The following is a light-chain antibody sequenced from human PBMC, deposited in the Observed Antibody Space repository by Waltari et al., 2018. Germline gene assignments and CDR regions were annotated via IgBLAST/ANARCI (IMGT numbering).Light chain of an antibody. V-gene: IGKV3-15*01. J-gene: IGKJ3*01. CDR3: QQYNRWPPIT. CDR1: QSVADN. CDR2: AAS. Sequence: EVVMTQSPASLSLSPGQRVTLSCRASQSVADNIAWYQHKPGQAPRLLISAASTRATGIPARFTGSGSGTEFSLTISSLQSEDFAVYFCQQYNRWPPITFGPGTKVEI.